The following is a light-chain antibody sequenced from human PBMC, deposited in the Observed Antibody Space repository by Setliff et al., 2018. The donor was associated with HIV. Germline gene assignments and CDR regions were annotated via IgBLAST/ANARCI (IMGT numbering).Light chain of an antibody. J-gene: IGLJ1*01. CDR3: SSYTGRSTFV. CDR2: GVT. CDR1: GRDIGGYNY. Sequence: QSALTQPASVSGSPGQSITISCIGTGRDIGGYNYVSWYQQHPGKAPKLIIYGVTKRSSGVSNRFSGSKAGTTASLTISGLQAEDEADYHCSSYTGRSTFVFGTGTKVTVL. V-gene: IGLV2-14*03.